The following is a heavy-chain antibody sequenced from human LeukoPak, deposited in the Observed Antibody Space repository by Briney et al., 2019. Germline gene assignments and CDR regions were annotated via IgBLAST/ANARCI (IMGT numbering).Heavy chain of an antibody. CDR2: ISYDGSNK. V-gene: IGHV3-30*18. J-gene: IGHJ4*02. D-gene: IGHD4-17*01. Sequence: PGGSLRLSCAASGFTFSSYGMHWVRQAPGKGLEWVAVISYDGSNKYYADSVKGRFTISRDNSKNTLYLQMNSLRAEDTDVYYCAKDGDYGDPPGDFDYWGQGTLVTVSS. CDR3: AKDGDYGDPPGDFDY. CDR1: GFTFSSYG.